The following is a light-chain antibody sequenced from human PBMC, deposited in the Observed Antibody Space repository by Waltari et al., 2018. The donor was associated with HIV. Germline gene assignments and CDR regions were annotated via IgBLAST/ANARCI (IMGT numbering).Light chain of an antibody. Sequence: QSALTQPASVSGSPGQSITLSCTGTSSDVGRSHLVYWYQQHPGKAPKLMIYEVSKRPSGVSNRFSGSKSGNTASLTISGLQAEDEADYYCCSYAGSRVFGTGTKVTVL. CDR3: CSYAGSRV. CDR1: SSDVGRSHL. CDR2: EVS. V-gene: IGLV2-23*02. J-gene: IGLJ1*01.